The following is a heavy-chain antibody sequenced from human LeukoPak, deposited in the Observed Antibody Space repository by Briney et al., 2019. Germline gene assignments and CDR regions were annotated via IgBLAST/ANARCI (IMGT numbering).Heavy chain of an antibody. CDR1: GYTFTSYG. CDR2: ISAYNGNT. Sequence: GASVKVSCKASGYTFTSYGISWVRQAPGQGLEWMGWISAYNGNTNYAQKLQGRVTMTTDTSTSTAYMELRSLRSDDTAVYYCARLASAYVLVYYFDYWGQGTLVTVSS. J-gene: IGHJ4*02. V-gene: IGHV1-18*01. D-gene: IGHD5-12*01. CDR3: ARLASAYVLVYYFDY.